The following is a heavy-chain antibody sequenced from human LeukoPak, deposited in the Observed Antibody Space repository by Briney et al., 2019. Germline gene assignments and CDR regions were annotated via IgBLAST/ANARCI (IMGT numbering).Heavy chain of an antibody. CDR3: ARGYASDYYDPPRNYYYYYMDV. J-gene: IGHJ6*03. Sequence: SETLSLTCTVSDVSINNYYWSWIRQPPGKGLEWIGYLHNTGRTNYNPSLKSRVTISVDTSKNHFSLKLTSVTAADTAVYYCARGYASDYYDPPRNYYYYYMDVWGKGTTVTVSS. CDR2: LHNTGRT. CDR1: DVSINNYY. V-gene: IGHV4-59*08. D-gene: IGHD6-25*01.